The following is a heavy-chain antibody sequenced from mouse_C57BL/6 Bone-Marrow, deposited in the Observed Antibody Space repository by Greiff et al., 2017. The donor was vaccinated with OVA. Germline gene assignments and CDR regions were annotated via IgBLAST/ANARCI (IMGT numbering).Heavy chain of an antibody. J-gene: IGHJ3*01. CDR2: INPSSGYT. CDR1: GYTFTSYW. CDR3: ARSNWDEGFAY. V-gene: IGHV1-7*01. Sequence: VQLVESGAELAKPGASVKLSCKASGYTFTSYWMHWVKQRPGQGLEWIGYINPSSGYTKYNQKFKDKATLTADKSSSTAYMQLMSLTYEDSAVYYCARSNWDEGFAYWGQGTLVTVSA. D-gene: IGHD4-1*01.